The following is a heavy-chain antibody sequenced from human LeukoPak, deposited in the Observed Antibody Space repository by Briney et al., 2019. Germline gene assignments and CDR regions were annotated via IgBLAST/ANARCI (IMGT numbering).Heavy chain of an antibody. CDR1: GYTFTSYD. CDR3: AAITIFGVGGGDRYYFDY. J-gene: IGHJ4*02. V-gene: IGHV1-8*01. D-gene: IGHD3-3*01. CDR2: MNPNSGNT. Sequence: ASVKVSCKASGYTFTSYDINWVRQATGQGLEWMGWMNPNSGNTGYAQKFQGRVTMTRNTSTSTAYMELSSLRSEDTAVYYCAAITIFGVGGGDRYYFDYWGQGTLVTVSS.